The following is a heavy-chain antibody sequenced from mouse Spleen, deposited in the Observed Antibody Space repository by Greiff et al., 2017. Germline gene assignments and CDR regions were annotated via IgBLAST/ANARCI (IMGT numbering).Heavy chain of an antibody. CDR2: INPSSGYT. D-gene: IGHD3-1*01. CDR1: GYTFTSYT. CDR3: ARAGYSPAWFAY. V-gene: IGHV1-4*01. Sequence: LVESGAELARPGASVKMSCKASGYTFTSYTMHWVKQRPGQGLEWIGYINPSSGYTKYNQKFKDKATLTADKSSSTAYMQLSSLTSEDSAVYYCARAGYSPAWFAYWGQGTLVTVSA. J-gene: IGHJ3*01.